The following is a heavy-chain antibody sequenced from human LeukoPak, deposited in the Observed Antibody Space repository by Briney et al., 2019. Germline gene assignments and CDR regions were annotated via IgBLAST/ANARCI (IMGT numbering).Heavy chain of an antibody. CDR3: ARAYYYDSSGSGY. CDR2: INPNSGGT. Sequence: ASVKVSCKASGYTFTGYSMHWVRQAPGQGLEWMGWINPNSGGTNYAQKFQGRVTMTRDTSISTAYMELSRLRSDDTAVYYCARAYYYDSSGSGYWGQGTLVTVSS. CDR1: GYTFTGYS. J-gene: IGHJ4*02. D-gene: IGHD3-22*01. V-gene: IGHV1-2*02.